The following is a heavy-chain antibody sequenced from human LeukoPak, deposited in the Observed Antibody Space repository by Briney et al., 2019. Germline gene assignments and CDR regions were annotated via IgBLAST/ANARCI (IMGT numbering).Heavy chain of an antibody. Sequence: SETLSLTCTVSGGSISSYYWSWIRQPAGKGLEWIGRIYTSGSTNYNPSLKSRVTMSVDTSKNQFSLKLSSVTAADTAVYYCARAIAVAENNYSDYWGQGTLVTVSS. CDR3: ARAIAVAENNYSDY. D-gene: IGHD6-19*01. V-gene: IGHV4-4*07. CDR2: IYTSGST. CDR1: GGSISSYY. J-gene: IGHJ4*02.